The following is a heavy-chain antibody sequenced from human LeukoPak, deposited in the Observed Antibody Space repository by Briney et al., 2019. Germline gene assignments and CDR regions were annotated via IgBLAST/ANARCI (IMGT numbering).Heavy chain of an antibody. D-gene: IGHD5-24*01. V-gene: IGHV4-59*08. CDR3: ARGDGGTDFDY. CDR1: GGSISSYY. J-gene: IGHJ4*02. Sequence: SETLSLTCTVSGGSISSYYWSWIRQPPGKGLEWIGYIYYSGSTYYNPSLKSRVTISVDTSKNQFSLKLSSVTAADTAVYYCARGDGGTDFDYWGQGTLVTVSS. CDR2: IYYSGST.